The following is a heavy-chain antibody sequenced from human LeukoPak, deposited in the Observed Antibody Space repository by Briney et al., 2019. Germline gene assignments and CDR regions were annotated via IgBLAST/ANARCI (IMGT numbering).Heavy chain of an antibody. D-gene: IGHD3-16*01. CDR1: GYTFTDYF. J-gene: IGHJ4*02. CDR2: INPSGGST. CDR3: ARAPFEDDYVLDY. Sequence: ASVKVSCKASGYTFTDYFMNWVRQAPGQGLEWMGIINPSGGSTSYAQKFQGRVTMTRDTSTSTVYMELSSLRSEDTAVYYCARAPFEDDYVLDYWGQGTLVTVSS. V-gene: IGHV1-46*01.